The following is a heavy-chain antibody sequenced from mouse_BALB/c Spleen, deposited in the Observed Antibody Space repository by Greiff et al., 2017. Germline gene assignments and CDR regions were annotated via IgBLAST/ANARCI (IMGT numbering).Heavy chain of an antibody. V-gene: IGHV2-6-7*01. CDR3: ARAGLLRHFDY. D-gene: IGHD2-3*01. Sequence: VQLVESGPGLVAPSQSLSITCTVSGFSLTGYGVNWVRQPPGKGLEWLGMIWGDGSTDYNSALKSRLSISKDNSKSQVFLKMNSLQTDDTARYYGARAGLLRHFDYWGQGTTLTVSS. CDR1: GFSLTGYG. CDR2: IWGDGST. J-gene: IGHJ2*01.